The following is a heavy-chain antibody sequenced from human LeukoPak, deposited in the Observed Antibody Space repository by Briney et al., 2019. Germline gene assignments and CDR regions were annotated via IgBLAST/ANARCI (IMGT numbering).Heavy chain of an antibody. CDR3: ARGSRVYDFWSGYYTGVAPRGTNYMDV. D-gene: IGHD3-3*01. J-gene: IGHJ6*03. CDR2: INHSGST. CDR1: GGSFSGYY. Sequence: SETLSLTCAVYGGSFSGYYWSWIRQPPGKGLEWIGEINHSGSTNYNPSLKSRVTISVDTSKNQFSPKLSSVTAADTAVYYCARGSRVYDFWSGYYTGVAPRGTNYMDVWGRGTTVTVSS. V-gene: IGHV4-34*01.